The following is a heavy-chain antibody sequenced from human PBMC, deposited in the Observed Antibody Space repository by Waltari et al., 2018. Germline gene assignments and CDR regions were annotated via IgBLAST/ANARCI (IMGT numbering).Heavy chain of an antibody. V-gene: IGHV4-38-2*01. CDR2: IYHSGST. CDR3: ARGTGTVNWFDP. CDR1: GYSISSGYY. D-gene: IGHD1-7*01. J-gene: IGHJ5*02. Sequence: QVQLQESGPGLVKPSETLSLTCAVSGYSISSGYYWGWIRQPPGKGLEWIGSIYHSGSTYYNPSLKSRVTISVDTSKNQFSLKLSSVTAADTAVYYCARGTGTVNWFDPWGQGTLVTVSS.